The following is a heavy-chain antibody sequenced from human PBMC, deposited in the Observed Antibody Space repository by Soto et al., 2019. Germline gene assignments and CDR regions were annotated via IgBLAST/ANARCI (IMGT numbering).Heavy chain of an antibody. Sequence: GGSLRLSCAASGFTFNDYTMHWVRQPPGKGLEWVSLIRWDGGNTSYADSVKGRFTISRDNSKNSLYLQMNSLRTEDTAFYYCVKAWSHSTTWFDYWGQGTLVT. D-gene: IGHD6-13*01. J-gene: IGHJ4*02. CDR1: GFTFNDYT. CDR3: VKAWSHSTTWFDY. V-gene: IGHV3-43*01. CDR2: IRWDGGNT.